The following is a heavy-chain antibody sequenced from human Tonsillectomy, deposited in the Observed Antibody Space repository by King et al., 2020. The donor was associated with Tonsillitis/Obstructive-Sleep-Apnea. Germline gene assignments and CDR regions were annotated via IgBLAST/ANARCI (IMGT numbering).Heavy chain of an antibody. Sequence: QLVESGGGVVQPGRSLRLSCAASGFTFSSYGMHWVRQAPGKGLEWVAVIWYDGSNKYYADSVKGRFTISRDNSKNTLYLQMNSLRAEDTAVYYCARYDFWSGYHSAYWGQGTLVTVSS. CDR3: ARYDFWSGYHSAY. D-gene: IGHD3/OR15-3a*01. CDR1: GFTFSSYG. V-gene: IGHV3-33*01. J-gene: IGHJ4*02. CDR2: IWYDGSNK.